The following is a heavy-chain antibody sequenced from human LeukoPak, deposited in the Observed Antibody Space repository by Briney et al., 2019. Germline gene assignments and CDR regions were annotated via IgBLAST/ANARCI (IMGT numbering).Heavy chain of an antibody. CDR2: ISRSSTYI. CDR1: GFTFSSYS. CDR3: AKSGIAAAGYDY. J-gene: IGHJ4*02. V-gene: IGHV3-21*01. Sequence: GGSLRLSCAASGFTFSSYSINWVRQAPGKGLEWVSSISRSSTYIYCAESVKGRFTVSRDNAKNSLYLQMNSLRAEDTAVYYCAKSGIAAAGYDYWGQGTLVTVSS. D-gene: IGHD6-13*01.